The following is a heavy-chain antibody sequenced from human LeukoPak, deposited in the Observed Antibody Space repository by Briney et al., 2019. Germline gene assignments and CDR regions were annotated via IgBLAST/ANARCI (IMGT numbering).Heavy chain of an antibody. V-gene: IGHV3-48*02. D-gene: IGHD5-12*01. J-gene: IGHJ4*02. CDR1: GFTFSSYG. CDR3: ARAMRSGYDY. Sequence: PGGSLRLSCAASGFTFSSYGMNCVRQAPGKRLEWVSYISSSSDSIYCADSVKGRFTISRDNAENSLYLQMNSLRDEDTAVYYCARAMRSGYDYWGQGTLVTVSS. CDR2: ISSSSDSI.